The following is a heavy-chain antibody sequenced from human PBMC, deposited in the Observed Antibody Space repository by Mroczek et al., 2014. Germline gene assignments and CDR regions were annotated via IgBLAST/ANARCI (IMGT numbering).Heavy chain of an antibody. CDR3: ARGYYYDSSGYLEDAFDI. J-gene: IGHJ3*02. CDR2: IGTAGDT. Sequence: VQLVESGGGLVQPGGSLRLSCAASGFTFSSYDMHWVRQATGKGLEWVSAIGTAGDTYYPGSVKGRFTISRENAKNSLYLQMNSLRAGDTAVYYCARGYYYDSSGYLEDAFDIWGQGTMVTVSS. CDR1: GFTFSSYD. D-gene: IGHD3-22*01. V-gene: IGHV3-13*01.